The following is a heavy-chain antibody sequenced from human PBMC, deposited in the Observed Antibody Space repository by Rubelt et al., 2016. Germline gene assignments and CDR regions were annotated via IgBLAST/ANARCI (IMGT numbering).Heavy chain of an antibody. CDR3: AGRDYQMPRYFFDY. D-gene: IGHD2-21*01. CDR1: GYSFTSYW. Sequence: EVQLVQSGAEVKKPGESLRISCKGSGYSFTSYWISWVRQMPGKGLEWMGRIDPSDSYTNYSPSFHGQVTLSADKSISTAYRQWDSLKPSDPAMYYCAGRDYQMPRYFFDYWGQGTLVTVSS. V-gene: IGHV5-10-1*04. J-gene: IGHJ4*02. CDR2: IDPSDSYT.